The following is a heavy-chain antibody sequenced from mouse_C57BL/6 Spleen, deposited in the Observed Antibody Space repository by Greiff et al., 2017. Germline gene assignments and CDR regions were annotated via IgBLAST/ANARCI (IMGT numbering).Heavy chain of an antibody. J-gene: IGHJ1*03. CDR1: GYTFTDYY. V-gene: IGHV1-26*01. CDR3: ARPYDGYYVEYFDV. D-gene: IGHD2-3*01. CDR2: INPNNGGT. Sequence: VQLQQSGPELVKPGASVKISCKASGYTFTDYYMNWVKQSHGKSLEWIGDINPNNGGTSYNQKFKGKATLTVDKSSSTAYMELRSLTSEDSAVYYCARPYDGYYVEYFDVWGTGTTVTVSS.